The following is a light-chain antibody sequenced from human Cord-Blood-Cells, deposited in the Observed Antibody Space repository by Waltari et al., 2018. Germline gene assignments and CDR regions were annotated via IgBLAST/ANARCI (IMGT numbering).Light chain of an antibody. Sequence: QLVLTQSPSASASLGASVKLTCTLSSGHSSYATAWHQQQPEKGPRYLMKLNSDGRHSKGDGIPDRFSGSSSGAERYLTISSLQSEDEADYYCQTWGTGIQVFGGGTKLTVL. V-gene: IGLV4-69*01. CDR3: QTWGTGIQV. J-gene: IGLJ3*02. CDR1: SGHSSYA. CDR2: LNSDGRH.